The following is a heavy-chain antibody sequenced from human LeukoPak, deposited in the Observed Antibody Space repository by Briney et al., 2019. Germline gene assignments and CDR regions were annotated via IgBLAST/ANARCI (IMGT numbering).Heavy chain of an antibody. CDR1: GFTFSSYA. D-gene: IGHD3-16*02. J-gene: IGHJ6*02. V-gene: IGHV3-30-3*01. Sequence: GRSLRLSCAASGFTFSSYAMHWVRQAPGKGLEWVAVISYDGSNKYYADSVKGRFTISRDNSKNTLYLQMNSLRAEDTAVYYCAKDIVDHSYYYYGVAVWGQGTTVIVSS. CDR3: AKDIVDHSYYYYGVAV. CDR2: ISYDGSNK.